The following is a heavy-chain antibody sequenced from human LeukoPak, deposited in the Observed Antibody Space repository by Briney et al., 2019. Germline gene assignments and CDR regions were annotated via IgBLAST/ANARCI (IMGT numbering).Heavy chain of an antibody. Sequence: PGGSLRLSCAASGFTFSSYWMSWVRQAPGKGLEWVANIKQDGSEKYYVDSVKGRFTISRDNAKNSLYLQMNSLRAEDTAVYYCARGAMAAAGSRYYYYYMDVWGKGTTVTVSS. V-gene: IGHV3-7*01. CDR2: IKQDGSEK. D-gene: IGHD6-13*01. CDR3: ARGAMAAAGSRYYYYYMDV. CDR1: GFTFSSYW. J-gene: IGHJ6*03.